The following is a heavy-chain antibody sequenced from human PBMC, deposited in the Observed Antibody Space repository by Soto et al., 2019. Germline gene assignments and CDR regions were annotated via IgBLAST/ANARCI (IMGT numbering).Heavy chain of an antibody. CDR3: TPDGQVRANGMDV. CDR1: GFTFSNAW. CDR2: IKSKTDGGTT. V-gene: IGHV3-15*01. J-gene: IGHJ6*02. Sequence: EVQLVESGGGLVKPGGSLRLSCAASGFTFSNAWMSWVRQAPGKGLEWVGRIKSKTDGGTTDYAAPVTGRFTISRDDSKNTLYLQMNSLKTEDTAVYYCTPDGQVRANGMDVWGQGTTVTVSS.